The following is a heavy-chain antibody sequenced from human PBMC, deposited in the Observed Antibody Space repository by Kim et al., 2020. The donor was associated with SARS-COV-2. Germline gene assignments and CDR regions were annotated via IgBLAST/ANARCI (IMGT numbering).Heavy chain of an antibody. V-gene: IGHV3-30*18. D-gene: IGHD3-9*01. Sequence: GGSLRLSCAASGFTFSSYGMHWVRQAPGKGLEWVAVISYDGSNKYYADSVKGRFTISRDNSKNTLYLQMNSLRAEDTAVYYCAKDTRYLVRYFGGPFDYWGQGTLVTVSS. CDR3: AKDTRYLVRYFGGPFDY. J-gene: IGHJ4*02. CDR2: ISYDGSNK. CDR1: GFTFSSYG.